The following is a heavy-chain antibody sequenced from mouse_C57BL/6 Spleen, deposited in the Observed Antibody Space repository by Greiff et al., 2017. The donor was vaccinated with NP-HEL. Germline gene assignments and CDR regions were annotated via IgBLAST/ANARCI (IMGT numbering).Heavy chain of an antibody. V-gene: IGHV10-3*01. D-gene: IGHD2-1*01. Sequence: EVQGVESGGGLVQPKGSLKLSCAASGFTFNTYAMHWVRQAPGKGLEWVARISSKSSNYATYYADSVKDRFTISRDDSQSMLYLQMNNLKTEDTAMYYCVRDGNYPHWNFDVWGTGTTVTVSS. CDR3: VRDGNYPHWNFDV. J-gene: IGHJ1*03. CDR1: GFTFNTYA. CDR2: ISSKSSNYAT.